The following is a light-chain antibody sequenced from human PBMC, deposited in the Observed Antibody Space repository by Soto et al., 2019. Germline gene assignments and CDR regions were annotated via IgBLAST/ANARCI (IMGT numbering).Light chain of an antibody. V-gene: IGKV4-1*01. J-gene: IGKJ4*01. Sequence: DIVMSQSPDSLAVSLGERATINCKSSQSVFYSSNNKNYLAWYRQRPGQPPELLIYWASTRDSGVPDRFSGSESGTDFTLTISSLQAEDVAVYYCQQYYITPLTFGGGTKVEIK. CDR1: QSVFYSSNNKNY. CDR3: QQYYITPLT. CDR2: WAS.